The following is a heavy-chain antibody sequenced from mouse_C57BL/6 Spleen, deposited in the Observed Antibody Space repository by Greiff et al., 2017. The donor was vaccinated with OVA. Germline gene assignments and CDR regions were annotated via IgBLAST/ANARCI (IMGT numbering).Heavy chain of an antibody. CDR1: GYTFTSYW. CDR2: IYPGSGST. CDR3: ARSHYDYAWLSY. D-gene: IGHD2-4*01. V-gene: IGHV1-55*01. Sequence: VQLQQPGAELVKPGASVKMSCKASGYTFTSYWITWVKQRPGQGLEWIGDIYPGSGSTNYNEKFKSKATLTVATSSSTAYMQLSSLSSVYSAVYCCARSHYDYAWLSYWGQGTLVTVSA. J-gene: IGHJ3*01.